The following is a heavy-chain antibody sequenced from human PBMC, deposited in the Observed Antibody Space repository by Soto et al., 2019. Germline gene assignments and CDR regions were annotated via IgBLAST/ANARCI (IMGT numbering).Heavy chain of an antibody. CDR3: AHHSAGCSTCPAWFDP. CDR2: IYWNDEK. V-gene: IGHV2-5*01. J-gene: IGHJ5*02. D-gene: IGHD2-15*01. CDR1: GFSLSSGGVG. Sequence: GSGPTLVNPTQTLTLTCTLSGFSLSSGGVGVGWIRQPPGKALEWLALIYWNDEKHYTPSLQSRLTIAKDTSKNQVVLTMTNMDPVDTATYYCAHHSAGCSTCPAWFDPWGQGILVTVSS.